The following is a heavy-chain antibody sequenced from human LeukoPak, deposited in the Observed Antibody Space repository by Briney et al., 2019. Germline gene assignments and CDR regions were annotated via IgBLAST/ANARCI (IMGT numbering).Heavy chain of an antibody. CDR3: ARDLLDY. CDR2: INANSGGT. J-gene: IGHJ4*02. V-gene: IGHV1-2*02. CDR1: GYTFTAYH. Sequence: ASVKVSCKASGYTFTAYHMHWVRQAPGQGFEWMGWINANSGGTNYAQKLQGRVTMTTDTSTSTAYMELRSLRSDDTAVYYCARDLLDYWGQGTLVTVSS.